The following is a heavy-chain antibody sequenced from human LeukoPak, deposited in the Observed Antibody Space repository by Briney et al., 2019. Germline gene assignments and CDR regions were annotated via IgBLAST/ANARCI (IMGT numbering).Heavy chain of an antibody. V-gene: IGHV4-30-2*01. CDR3: ARERKTYYDFWSGYYDAFDI. Sequence: SETLSLTCAVSGGSISSGGYSWSWIRQPPGKGLEWIGYIYHSGSTYYNPSLKSRVTISVDGSKNQFSLKLSSVTAADTAVYYCARERKTYYDFWSGYYDAFDIWGQGTMVTVSS. CDR1: GGSISSGGYS. CDR2: IYHSGST. D-gene: IGHD3-3*01. J-gene: IGHJ3*02.